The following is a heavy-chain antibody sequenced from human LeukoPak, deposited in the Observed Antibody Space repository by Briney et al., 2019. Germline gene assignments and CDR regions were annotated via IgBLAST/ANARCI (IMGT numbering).Heavy chain of an antibody. CDR1: GFSFSDST. CDR2: IRSKALSYAP. D-gene: IGHD3-10*01. V-gene: IGHV3-73*01. CDR3: TRGSYDY. Sequence: GGSLKLSCVASGFSFSDSTMHWVRQASGKGLEWVGRIRSKALSYAPGYAASVKGRFTISRVDSLNTVYLQMNSLRTEDTALYYCTRGSYDYWGQGTLVTVSS. J-gene: IGHJ4*02.